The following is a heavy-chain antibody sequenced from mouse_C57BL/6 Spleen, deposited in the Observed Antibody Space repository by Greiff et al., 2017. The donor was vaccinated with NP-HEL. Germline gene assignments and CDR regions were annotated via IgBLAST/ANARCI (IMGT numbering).Heavy chain of an antibody. D-gene: IGHD2-10*01. Sequence: EVHLVESGGGLVKPGGSLKLSCAASGFTFSDYGMHWVRQAPEKGLEWVAYISSGSSTIYYADTVKGRFTISRDNAKNTLFLQMTSLRSEDTAMYYCARTAYYGNYTASWFAYWGQGTLVTVSA. V-gene: IGHV5-17*01. CDR1: GFTFSDYG. J-gene: IGHJ3*01. CDR2: ISSGSSTI. CDR3: ARTAYYGNYTASWFAY.